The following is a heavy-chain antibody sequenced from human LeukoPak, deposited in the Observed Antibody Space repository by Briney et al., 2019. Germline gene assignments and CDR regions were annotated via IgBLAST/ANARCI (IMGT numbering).Heavy chain of an antibody. D-gene: IGHD3-10*01. V-gene: IGHV3-23*01. CDR3: AKDAVAPGSGGDYFDY. J-gene: IGHJ4*02. CDR1: GFTFSSNA. Sequence: PGGSLRLSCAASGFTFSSNAMSWVRQAPGKGLEWVSVITGNGGSTYYADSVKGRFTISGDNSKNTLSLQMNSLRAEDTAVYYCAKDAVAPGSGGDYFDYWGQGTLVTVSS. CDR2: ITGNGGST.